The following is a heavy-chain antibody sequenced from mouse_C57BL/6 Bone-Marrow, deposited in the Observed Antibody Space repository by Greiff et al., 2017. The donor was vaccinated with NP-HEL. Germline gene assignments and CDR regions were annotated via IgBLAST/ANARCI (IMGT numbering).Heavy chain of an antibody. CDR2: IDPSDSYT. CDR3: ARDPLNPVVGEAWFAD. D-gene: IGHD1-1*01. CDR1: GYNFTSYW. V-gene: IGHV1-69*01. Sequence: QVQLQQSGAELVMPGASVKLSCTASGYNFTSYWMHWVKQRPGQGLEWIGEIDPSDSYTKYNQKFKGKSTLTVDKSSSTAYMPLSSLTSEDSAVYYCARDPLNPVVGEAWFADWGQGTLVTVSA. J-gene: IGHJ3*01.